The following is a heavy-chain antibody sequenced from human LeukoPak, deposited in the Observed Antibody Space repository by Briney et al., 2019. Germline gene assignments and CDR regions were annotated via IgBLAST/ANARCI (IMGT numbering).Heavy chain of an antibody. J-gene: IGHJ4*02. CDR3: AKDKIVVVLGYFDY. D-gene: IGHD2-2*01. V-gene: IGHV3-9*01. Sequence: GRSLRLSCAASGFTFDDYAMHWVRQAPGKGLEWVSGISWNSGSIGYADSVKGRFTISRDNAKNSLYLQMNSLRAEDTAVYYCAKDKIVVVLGYFDYWGQGTLVTVSS. CDR2: ISWNSGSI. CDR1: GFTFDDYA.